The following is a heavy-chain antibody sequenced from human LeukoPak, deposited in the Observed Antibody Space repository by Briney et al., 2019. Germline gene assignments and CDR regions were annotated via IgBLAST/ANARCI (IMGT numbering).Heavy chain of an antibody. V-gene: IGHV3-33*01. J-gene: IGHJ3*02. CDR3: ARKNTQDAFDI. CDR1: GFTFSSYG. Sequence: GGSLRLSCAASGFTFSSYGMHCVRQAPGKGLEWVAVIWYDGSNDYYANSVKGRFTISRDNSKNTLYLQMNSLRAEDTAVYFCARKNTQDAFDIWGQGTMVTVSS. D-gene: IGHD2-15*01. CDR2: IWYDGSND.